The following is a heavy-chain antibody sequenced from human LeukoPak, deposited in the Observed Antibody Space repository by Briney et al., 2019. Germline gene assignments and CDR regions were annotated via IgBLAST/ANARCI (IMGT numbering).Heavy chain of an antibody. CDR1: RYTFTSYG. D-gene: IGHD6-19*01. V-gene: IGHV1-18*01. CDR3: ARGRGIGWGGMIENYYYGMDV. CDR2: INTYSGNR. Sequence: GASVKVSCKASRYTFTSYGISWVRQAFGQGLEWMGWINTYSGNRDYAQKIQGRVTLTTDRSTTTVYFELRSLRPDDTAVYYCARGRGIGWGGMIENYYYGMDVWGQGTTVTVSS. J-gene: IGHJ6*02.